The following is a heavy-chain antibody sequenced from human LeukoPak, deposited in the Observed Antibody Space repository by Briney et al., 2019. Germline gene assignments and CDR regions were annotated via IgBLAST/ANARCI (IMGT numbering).Heavy chain of an antibody. CDR2: IYTSGST. CDR3: ARETIAAAGTLEYYFDY. V-gene: IGHV4-4*07. D-gene: IGHD6-13*01. CDR1: GGSISSYY. Sequence: SETLSLTCTVSGGSISSYYWSWIRQPAGKGLEWIGRIYTSGSTNYNPSLKSRVTMSVDTSKNQFSLKLSSVTAADTAVYYCARETIAAAGTLEYYFDYWGQGTLVTVSS. J-gene: IGHJ4*02.